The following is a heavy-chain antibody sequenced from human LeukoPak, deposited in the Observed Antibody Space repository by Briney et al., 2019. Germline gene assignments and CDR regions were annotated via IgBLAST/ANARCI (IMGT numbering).Heavy chain of an antibody. Sequence: GGSLRLPCAASGFAFSSFDMLWVRQSPRKGLEWVARILTNGDTDYGASVEGRFTISRENAKSYVYLQMNSLRDGDTAVYYCARDRFGERTFEKWGQGTMVTVSS. D-gene: IGHD3-10*01. CDR1: GFAFSSFD. CDR3: ARDRFGERTFEK. CDR2: ILTNGDT. J-gene: IGHJ3*02. V-gene: IGHV3-13*01.